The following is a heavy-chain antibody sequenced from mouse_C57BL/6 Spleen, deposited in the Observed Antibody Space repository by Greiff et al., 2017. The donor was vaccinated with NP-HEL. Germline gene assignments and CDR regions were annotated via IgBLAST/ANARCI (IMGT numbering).Heavy chain of an antibody. V-gene: IGHV5-16*01. CDR2: INYDGSST. CDR3: ARDRAWGFDY. CDR1: GFTFSVYY. J-gene: IGHJ2*01. Sequence: DVKLVESEGGLVQPGSSMKLSCTASGFTFSVYYMAWVRQVPEKGLEWVANINYDGSSTYYLDSLKSRFIISRDNAKNILYLQMSSLKSEDTATYYCARDRAWGFDYWGQGTTLTVSS. D-gene: IGHD3-3*01.